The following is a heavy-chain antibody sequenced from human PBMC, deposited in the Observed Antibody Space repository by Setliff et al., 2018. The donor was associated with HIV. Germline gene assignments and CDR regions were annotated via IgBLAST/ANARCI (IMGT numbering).Heavy chain of an antibody. CDR1: GGSFSGYY. CDR3: ARMHVTMIDYFDY. J-gene: IGHJ4*02. D-gene: IGHD3-22*01. CDR2: INHSGST. Sequence: PSETLSLTCAVYGGSFSGYYWSWIRQPPGKGLEWIGEINHSGSTNYNPSLKSRVTISVDTSRNECSLKLTSVTAADTAVYYCARMHVTMIDYFDYWGQGILVTVSS. V-gene: IGHV4-34*01.